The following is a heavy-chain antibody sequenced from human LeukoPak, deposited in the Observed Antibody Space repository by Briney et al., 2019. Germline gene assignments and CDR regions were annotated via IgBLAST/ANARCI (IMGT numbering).Heavy chain of an antibody. Sequence: SETLSLTCTVSGFSISSSSYYWGWIRQPPGKGLEWIGSIYYSGSTYYNPSLKSRVTISVDTSKNQFSLKLSSVTAADTAVYYCARLFSDSVVVVVTNYYMDVWGKGTTVTVPS. CDR2: IYYSGST. D-gene: IGHD3-22*01. V-gene: IGHV4-39*01. CDR3: ARLFSDSVVVVVTNYYMDV. CDR1: GFSISSSSYY. J-gene: IGHJ6*03.